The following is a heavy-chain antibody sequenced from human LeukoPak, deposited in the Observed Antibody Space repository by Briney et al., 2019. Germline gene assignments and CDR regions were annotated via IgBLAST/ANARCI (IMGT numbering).Heavy chain of an antibody. V-gene: IGHV1-69*13. J-gene: IGHJ4*02. D-gene: IGHD6-6*01. CDR1: GGSLTNYV. CDR3: AKDGGIAARPGYFDY. CDR2: IIPILDSA. Sequence: ASVKVSCKASGGSLTNYVISWVRQAPGQGLEWMGGIIPILDSANYVQKFQGRATITADESTNTAYMELSSLRAEDTAVYYCAKDGGIAARPGYFDYWGQGTLVTVSS.